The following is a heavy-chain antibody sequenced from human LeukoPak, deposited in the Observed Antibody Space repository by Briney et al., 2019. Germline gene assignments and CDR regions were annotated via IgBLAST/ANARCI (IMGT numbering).Heavy chain of an antibody. D-gene: IGHD6-19*01. V-gene: IGHV3-48*04. CDR1: GFTFNTYS. CDR3: ARGPTSGWYYYYYMDV. Sequence: PGGSLRLSCEASGFTFNTYSMNWVRQAPGKGLEWVSYISSSGNTIYYADSVKGRFTISRDNAKKSLYLQMNSLRVEDTAVYYCARGPTSGWYYYYYMDVWGKGTTVTISS. CDR2: ISSSGNTI. J-gene: IGHJ6*03.